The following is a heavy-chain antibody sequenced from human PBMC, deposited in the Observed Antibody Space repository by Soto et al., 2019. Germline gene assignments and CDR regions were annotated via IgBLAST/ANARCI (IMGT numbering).Heavy chain of an antibody. V-gene: IGHV4-59*01. CDR3: ARAGHSSSWYWYWFDP. D-gene: IGHD6-13*01. CDR2: IYYSGST. CDR1: GGSISSYY. Sequence: PSETLSLTCTVSGGSISSYYWSWIRQPPGKGLEWIGYIYYSGSTNYNPSLKSRVTISVDTSKNQFSLKLSSVTAADTAVYYCARAGHSSSWYWYWFDPWGQGTRVTVSS. J-gene: IGHJ5*02.